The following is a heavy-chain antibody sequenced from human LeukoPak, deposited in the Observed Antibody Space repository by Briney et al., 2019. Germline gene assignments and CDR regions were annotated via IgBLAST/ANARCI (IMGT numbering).Heavy chain of an antibody. J-gene: IGHJ2*01. CDR3: AKSMVSGSSHWYFDL. Sequence: PGGSLRLSCSASGFTFSTYAIHWVRQAPGKGLEYVSVISSNGGRIYYADSVRGRFTISRDNSKNSLYLQMNSLRTEDTALYYCAKSMVSGSSHWYFDLWGRGTLVTVSS. CDR2: ISSNGGRI. CDR1: GFTFSTYA. D-gene: IGHD3-10*01. V-gene: IGHV3-64*04.